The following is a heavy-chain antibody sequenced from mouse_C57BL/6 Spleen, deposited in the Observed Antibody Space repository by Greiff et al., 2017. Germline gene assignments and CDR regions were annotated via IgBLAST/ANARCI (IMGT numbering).Heavy chain of an antibody. CDR3: AIYYDYVRDSNARDY. Sequence: QVHLQQSGAELVRPGASVKLSCKASGYTFTDYCINWVKQRPGQGLEWIGRIYPGGGDTYYNEKFKGKATLTAEKSSSTAYMQLSSLTSEASAAEFCAIYYDYVRDSNARDYWGQGTSVTVSS. V-gene: IGHV1-76*01. D-gene: IGHD2-4*01. CDR1: GYTFTDYC. CDR2: IYPGGGDT. J-gene: IGHJ4*01.